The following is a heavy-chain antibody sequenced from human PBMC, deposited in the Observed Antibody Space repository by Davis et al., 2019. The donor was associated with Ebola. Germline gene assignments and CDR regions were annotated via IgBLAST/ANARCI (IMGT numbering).Heavy chain of an antibody. J-gene: IGHJ4*02. CDR3: ARGIAVAGVPRGLFDY. V-gene: IGHV4-39*01. CDR1: GGSISSSSYY. D-gene: IGHD6-19*01. CDR2: IYYSGST. Sequence: PSETLSLTCTVSGGSISSSSYYWGWIRQPPGKGLEWIGSIYYSGSTYYNPSLKSRVTISVDTSKNQFSLKLSSVTAADTAVYYCARGIAVAGVPRGLFDYWGQGTLVTVSS.